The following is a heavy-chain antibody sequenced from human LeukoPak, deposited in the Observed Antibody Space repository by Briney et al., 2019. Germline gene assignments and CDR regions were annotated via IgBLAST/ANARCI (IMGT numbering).Heavy chain of an antibody. D-gene: IGHD6-13*01. CDR3: ARREGIEAAATDY. J-gene: IGHJ4*02. CDR1: GGSISGYY. V-gene: IGHV4-34*01. Sequence: KPSETLSLTCAVYGGSISGYYWSWIRRTPGKGLEWIGEINHGGSTNYNPSLKSRVTISVDTSKKQFSLKLYSVAAADTAVYYCARREGIEAAATDYWGQGTLVTVSS. CDR2: INHGGST.